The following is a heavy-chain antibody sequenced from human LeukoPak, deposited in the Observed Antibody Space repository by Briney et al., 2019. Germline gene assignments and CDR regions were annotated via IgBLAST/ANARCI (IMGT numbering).Heavy chain of an antibody. CDR1: GFTFSSYA. J-gene: IGHJ3*02. CDR2: ITSSGTTT. D-gene: IGHD3-22*01. Sequence: GGSLRLSCVASGFTFSSYAMSWVRQAPGKGLEWVSGITSSGTTTFYADSVKGRFTISRDNSKNTLYLQMNSLRAEDTAVYYCAKDTSITMIGGAFDIWGQGTMVTVSS. CDR3: AKDTSITMIGGAFDI. V-gene: IGHV3-23*01.